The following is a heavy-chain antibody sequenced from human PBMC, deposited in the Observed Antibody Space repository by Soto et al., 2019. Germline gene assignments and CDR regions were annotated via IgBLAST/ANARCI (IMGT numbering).Heavy chain of an antibody. CDR3: ARGDRRAYYPDY. J-gene: IGHJ4*02. Sequence: SETLSLTCTVSGGSISSGGYYWSWIRQHPGKGLEWIGYIYYSGSTYYNPSLKSRVTISVDTSKNQFSLKLSSVTAADTAVYYCARGDRRAYYPDYWGQGTLVTVSS. CDR2: IYYSGST. V-gene: IGHV4-31*03. CDR1: GGSISSGGYY.